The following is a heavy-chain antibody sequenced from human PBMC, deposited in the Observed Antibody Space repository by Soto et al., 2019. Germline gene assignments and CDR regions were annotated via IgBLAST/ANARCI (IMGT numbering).Heavy chain of an antibody. V-gene: IGHV4-4*02. Sequence: TTETLSITCALPGGTISSNNWSSWDRQHPGKGLEWIGEIYHSGSTNYNPSLKSRVTISVDKSKNQFSLKLSSVTAADTVVYYCARDAYYYDRGVFDSWGQGTLVTVSS. CDR2: IYHSGST. J-gene: IGHJ4*02. CDR1: GGTISSNNW. CDR3: ARDAYYYDRGVFDS. D-gene: IGHD3-22*01.